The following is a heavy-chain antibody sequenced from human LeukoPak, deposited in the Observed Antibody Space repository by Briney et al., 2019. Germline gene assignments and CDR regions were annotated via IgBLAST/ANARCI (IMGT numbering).Heavy chain of an antibody. CDR1: GGSISTYY. CDR3: ARGYYGSGVYWFDP. J-gene: IGHJ5*02. D-gene: IGHD3-10*01. V-gene: IGHV4-59*01. Sequence: PSETLSLTCTVSGGSISTYYWSWIRQPPGKGLEWIGYIYYSGSTNYNPSLKSRVTISVDTSKNQFSLKLSSVTAADTAVYYCARGYYGSGVYWFDPWGQGTLVTVSS. CDR2: IYYSGST.